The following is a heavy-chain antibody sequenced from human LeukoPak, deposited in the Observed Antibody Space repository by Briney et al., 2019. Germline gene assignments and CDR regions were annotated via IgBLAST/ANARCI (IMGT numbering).Heavy chain of an antibody. CDR1: GYTFTSYY. V-gene: IGHV1-46*01. CDR3: ARDNCSGGSCLGYFDY. CDR2: INPSGGST. J-gene: IGHJ4*02. Sequence: ASVKVSCKASGYTFTSYYMHWVRQAPGQGLEWMGIINPSGGSTSYAQKFQGSVTMTRDTSTSTVYMELSSLRSEDTAVYYCARDNCSGGSCLGYFDYWGQGTLVTVSS. D-gene: IGHD2-15*01.